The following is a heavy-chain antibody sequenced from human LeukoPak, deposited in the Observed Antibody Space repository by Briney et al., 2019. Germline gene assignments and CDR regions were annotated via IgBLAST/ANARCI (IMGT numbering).Heavy chain of an antibody. CDR1: GLTFSSYG. CDR3: ARPRWPRDYYYGMDV. Sequence: GGSLRLSCAASGLTFSSYGMHWVRQAPGKGLEWVAVIWYDGSNKYYADSVKGRFTISRDNSKNTLYLQMNSLRAEDTAVYYCARPRWPRDYYYGMDVWGQGTTVTVSS. V-gene: IGHV3-33*01. CDR2: IWYDGSNK. J-gene: IGHJ6*02. D-gene: IGHD4-23*01.